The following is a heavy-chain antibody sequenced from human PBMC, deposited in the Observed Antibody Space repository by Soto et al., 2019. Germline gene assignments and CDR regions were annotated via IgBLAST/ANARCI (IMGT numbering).Heavy chain of an antibody. V-gene: IGHV1-2*02. CDR2: INPNSGGT. Sequence: ASVKVSCKASGYTFSGFYMHWVRQAPGQGLEWMGWINPNSGGTKSAEKFQGRVTMTRDTSISTAYMELSRLTSDDTAVYYCASAAVTGTAGLDFWGQGTQVTVST. D-gene: IGHD6-19*01. CDR1: GYTFSGFY. J-gene: IGHJ4*02. CDR3: ASAAVTGTAGLDF.